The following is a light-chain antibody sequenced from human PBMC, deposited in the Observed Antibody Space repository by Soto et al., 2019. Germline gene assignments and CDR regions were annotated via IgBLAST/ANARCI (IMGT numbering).Light chain of an antibody. CDR2: GAS. CDR3: QQYNNWPPYT. V-gene: IGKV3-15*01. J-gene: IGKJ2*01. Sequence: EIVMTQSPATLSVSPGERATLSCRASQSVSSNLAWYQQKPGQAPRLLIYGASTRATGIPARFSGSGSGTEFTLTISSLQSEDLQFYYCQQYNNWPPYTFGQGTKLEIK. CDR1: QSVSSN.